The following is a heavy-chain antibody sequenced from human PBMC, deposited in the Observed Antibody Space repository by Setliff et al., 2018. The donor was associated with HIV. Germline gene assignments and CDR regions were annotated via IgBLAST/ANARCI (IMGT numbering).Heavy chain of an antibody. CDR1: GFSVSSNC. J-gene: IGHJ4*02. Sequence: GGSLRLSCAASGFSVSSNCMSWVRQAPGKGLDWVSVIYNGDSTNYAESVKGRFTISRDSSKNTLYLQMNNLRAEDSAVYYCVRSTGWLYFDYWGQGALVTVSS. D-gene: IGHD2-8*02. V-gene: IGHV3-53*01. CDR2: IYNGDST. CDR3: VRSTGWLYFDY.